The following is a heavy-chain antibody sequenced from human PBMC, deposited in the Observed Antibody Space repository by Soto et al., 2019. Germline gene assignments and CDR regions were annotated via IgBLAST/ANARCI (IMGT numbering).Heavy chain of an antibody. CDR2: IWYDGSNK. J-gene: IGHJ4*02. D-gene: IGHD6-19*01. Sequence: SLRLSCAASGFTFSSYGMHWVRQAPGKGLEWVAVIWYDGSNKYYADSVKGRFTISRDNSKNTLYLQMNSLRAEDTAVYYCARGPPPSRQWLVLIRRAHYYFDYWGQGTLVTVSS. CDR1: GFTFSSYG. CDR3: ARGPPPSRQWLVLIRRAHYYFDY. V-gene: IGHV3-33*01.